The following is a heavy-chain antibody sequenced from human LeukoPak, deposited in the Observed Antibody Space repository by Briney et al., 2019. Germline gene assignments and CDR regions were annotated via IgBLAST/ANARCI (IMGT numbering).Heavy chain of an antibody. CDR2: IYYSGST. J-gene: IGHJ4*02. D-gene: IGHD2-15*01. V-gene: IGHV4-39*07. Sequence: SETLSLTCTVSGGSISSSSYYWGWIRQPPGKGLEWIGSIYYSGSTYYNPSLKSRVTISVDTSKNQFSLKLSSVTAADTAVYYCARATVYCSGGSCYDFDYWGQGTLVTVSS. CDR1: GGSISSSSYY. CDR3: ARATVYCSGGSCYDFDY.